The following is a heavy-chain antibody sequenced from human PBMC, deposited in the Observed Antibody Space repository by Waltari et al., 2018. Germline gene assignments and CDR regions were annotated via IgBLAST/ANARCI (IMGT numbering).Heavy chain of an antibody. CDR2: INQDGSGE. CDR3: QRGDY. Sequence: EVQLVESGGGLVKPGGSVRLACAASGFTFSNFWMCWARQAPGKGLEWVANINQDGSGEYYVDSVKGRFTISRDNAKNSLYLQMNSLRAEDTAVYYCQRGDYWGQGTLVTVSS. V-gene: IGHV3-7*04. J-gene: IGHJ4*02. CDR1: GFTFSNFW.